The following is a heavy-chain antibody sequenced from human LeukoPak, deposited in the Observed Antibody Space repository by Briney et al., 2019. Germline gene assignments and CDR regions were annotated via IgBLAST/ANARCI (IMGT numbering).Heavy chain of an antibody. CDR2: IIPILGIA. D-gene: IGHD6-19*01. CDR1: GGTFSSYA. CDR3: ARAKLAVAGKTKDYYGMDV. Sequence: SVKVSCKASGGTFSSYAISWVRQAPGQGLEWMGRIIPILGIANYAQKFQGRVTITADKSTSTAYMELSSLRSEDTAVYYCARAKLAVAGKTKDYYGMDVWGQGTTVTVSS. V-gene: IGHV1-69*04. J-gene: IGHJ6*02.